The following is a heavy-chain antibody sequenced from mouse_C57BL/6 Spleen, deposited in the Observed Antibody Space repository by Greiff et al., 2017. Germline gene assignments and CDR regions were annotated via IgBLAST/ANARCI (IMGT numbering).Heavy chain of an antibody. CDR1: GYSFTSYY. CDR2: IYPGSGNT. CDR3: AKWDEDYAMDY. J-gene: IGHJ4*01. V-gene: IGHV1-66*01. D-gene: IGHD4-1*01. Sequence: VQLQQSGPELVKPGASVKISCKASGYSFTSYYIHWVKQRPGQGLEWIGWIYPGSGNTKYNEKFKGKATLTADTSSSTAYMQLSSLTSEDSAVHYCAKWDEDYAMDYWGQGTSVTVSS.